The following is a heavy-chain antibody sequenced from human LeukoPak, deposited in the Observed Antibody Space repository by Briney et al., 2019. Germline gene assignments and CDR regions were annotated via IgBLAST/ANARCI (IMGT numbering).Heavy chain of an antibody. CDR2: IIPILGIA. J-gene: IGHJ6*02. V-gene: IGHV1-69*02. Sequence: SVKVSCKASGGTFSSYTISWVRQAPGQGLEWMGRIIPILGIANYAQKFQGRVTITADKSTSTAYMELSSLRSEDTAVYYCARGGKYQLRSYYYYYYGMDVWGQGTTVTVSS. CDR1: GGTFSSYT. CDR3: ARGGKYQLRSYYYYYYGMDV. D-gene: IGHD2-2*01.